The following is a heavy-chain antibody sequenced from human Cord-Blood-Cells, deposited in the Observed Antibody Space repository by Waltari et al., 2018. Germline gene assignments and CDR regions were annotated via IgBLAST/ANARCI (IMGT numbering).Heavy chain of an antibody. V-gene: IGHV5-51*01. D-gene: IGHD4-17*01. Sequence: EVQLVQSGAEVKKPGESLKISCKGSGYSFTCYWRAWVRQLPGKGLEWLGIIYPGDSDTRYSPSFQGQVTISADKSISTAYLQWSSLKASDTAMYYCARHGPTTVTTYAFDIWGQGTMVTVSS. J-gene: IGHJ3*02. CDR1: GYSFTCYW. CDR2: IYPGDSDT. CDR3: ARHGPTTVTTYAFDI.